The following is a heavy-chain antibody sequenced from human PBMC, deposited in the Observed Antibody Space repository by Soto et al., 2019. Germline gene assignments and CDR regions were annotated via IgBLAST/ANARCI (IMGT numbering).Heavy chain of an antibody. J-gene: IGHJ4*02. Sequence: ASVKVSCKASGYTFTSYDINWVRQATGQGLEWMGWMNPNSGNTGYAQKFQGRVTMTRNTSISTAYMELSSLRSEDTAVYYCARVVIHDGHFDYWGQGTLVTVSS. D-gene: IGHD5-18*01. CDR3: ARVVIHDGHFDY. CDR2: MNPNSGNT. CDR1: GYTFTSYD. V-gene: IGHV1-8*01.